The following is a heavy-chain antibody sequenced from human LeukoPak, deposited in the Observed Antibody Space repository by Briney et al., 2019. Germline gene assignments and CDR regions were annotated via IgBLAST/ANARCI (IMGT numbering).Heavy chain of an antibody. J-gene: IGHJ4*02. V-gene: IGHV3-7*01. CDR1: GFPFSNYW. Sequence: GGSLRLSCVASGFPFSNYWIIWVRQAPGKGLEWVANIKQNETERYYVDSVKGRFTISRDNARNSVHLDLSSLRPDDTAVYYCARDRRRRAIAAAVLPDYWGQGTLVTVSS. D-gene: IGHD6-13*01. CDR2: IKQNETER. CDR3: ARDRRRRAIAAAVLPDY.